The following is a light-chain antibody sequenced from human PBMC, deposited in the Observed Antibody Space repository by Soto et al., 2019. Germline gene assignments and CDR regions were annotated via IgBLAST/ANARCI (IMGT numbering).Light chain of an antibody. V-gene: IGKV1-39*01. Sequence: DIQMTQSPSSLSASVGDRVTITCRASQSISSYLNWYQQKPGKAPKLLIYGASSLQSGVPSRFSGSGSGTDFTLTISSLQPEDFATYYCQQSSSTPVLGTFGQGTRLEIK. CDR2: GAS. CDR1: QSISSY. CDR3: QQSSSTPVLGT. J-gene: IGKJ5*01.